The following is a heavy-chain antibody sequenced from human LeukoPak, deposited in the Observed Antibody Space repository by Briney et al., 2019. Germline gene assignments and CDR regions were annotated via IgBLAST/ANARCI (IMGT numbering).Heavy chain of an antibody. V-gene: IGHV3-21*03. CDR2: ISSSSSYI. CDR1: GFTFSSYS. J-gene: IGHJ4*02. CDR3: TTCYYGSGSYPSTPT. D-gene: IGHD3-10*01. Sequence: GGSLRLSCAASGFTFSSYSMNWVRQAPGKGLEWVSSISSSSSYIYYADSVKGRFTISRDNAKNSLYLQMNSLKTEDTAVYYCTTCYYGSGSYPSTPTWGQGTLVTVSS.